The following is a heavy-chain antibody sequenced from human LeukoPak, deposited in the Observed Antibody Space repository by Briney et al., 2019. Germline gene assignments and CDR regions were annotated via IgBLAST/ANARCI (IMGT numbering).Heavy chain of an antibody. CDR3: ASSGYGEAVFDY. J-gene: IGHJ4*02. V-gene: IGHV3-30-3*01. CDR1: GFTFSTYA. D-gene: IGHD3-22*01. Sequence: PGGSLRLSCAASGFTFSTYAMHWVRQAPGKGLEWVALISYDESYRYYADSVKGRFTISRDNSKNTLYLQMNSLRDEDTAVYYCASSGYGEAVFDYWGQGTLVTVS. CDR2: ISYDESYR.